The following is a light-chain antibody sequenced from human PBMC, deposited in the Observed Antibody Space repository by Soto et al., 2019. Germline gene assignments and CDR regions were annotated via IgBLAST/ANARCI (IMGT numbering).Light chain of an antibody. CDR2: DVS. CDR1: SSDVGGYNY. CDR3: SSDTSSIL. Sequence: QSALTQPASVSGSPGQSITISCTGTSSDVGGYNYVSWYQQHPGKAPKLMIYDVSNRPSGVSNRFSGSKSSNTASLTISGLQAEDEADYYCSSDTSSILFGGGTKLTVL. J-gene: IGLJ2*01. V-gene: IGLV2-14*01.